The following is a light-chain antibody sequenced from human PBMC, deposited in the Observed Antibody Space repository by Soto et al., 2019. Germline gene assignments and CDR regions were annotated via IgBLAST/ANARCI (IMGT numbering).Light chain of an antibody. J-gene: IGKJ3*01. CDR1: QSVSSSY. Sequence: EIVLPQSPGTLSLSPGAKATLSCRASQSVSSSYLAWYQQKPGQAPRLLIYGASSRATGIPDRFSGSGSGTDFTLTISRLEPEDFAVYYCQQYGSSRVTFGPGTKVDIK. CDR2: GAS. CDR3: QQYGSSRVT. V-gene: IGKV3-20*01.